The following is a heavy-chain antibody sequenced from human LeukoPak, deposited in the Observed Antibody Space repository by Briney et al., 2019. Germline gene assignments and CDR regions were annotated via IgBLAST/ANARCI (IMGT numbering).Heavy chain of an antibody. Sequence: ASVTVSFKASGYTFTVYYMHWVRQAPGQGLERMGWINPNSGGTNYAQKFQGRVTMTRDTAISTAYMELSRLRSDDTAVYYCARVKLSSSAPYSSGWFAYWGQGTLVTVSS. J-gene: IGHJ5*01. V-gene: IGHV1-2*02. D-gene: IGHD6-19*01. CDR1: GYTFTVYY. CDR2: INPNSGGT. CDR3: ARVKLSSSAPYSSGWFAY.